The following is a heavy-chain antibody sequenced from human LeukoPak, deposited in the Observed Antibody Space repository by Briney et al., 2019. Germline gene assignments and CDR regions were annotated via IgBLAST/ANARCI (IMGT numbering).Heavy chain of an antibody. CDR1: GGTFSSYA. D-gene: IGHD3-22*01. V-gene: IGHV1-69*01. CDR2: IIPIFGTA. J-gene: IGHJ3*02. Sequence: SVKVSCKASGGTFSSYAISWVRQAPGQGLEWMGGIIPIFGTANYAQKFQGGVTITADESTSTAYMELSSLRSEDTAVYYCARVKPGSNSGYYFDAFDIWGQGTMVTVSS. CDR3: ARVKPGSNSGYYFDAFDI.